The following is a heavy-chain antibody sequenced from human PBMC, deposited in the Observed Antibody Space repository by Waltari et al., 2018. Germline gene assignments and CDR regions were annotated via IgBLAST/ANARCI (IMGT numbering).Heavy chain of an antibody. Sequence: ELQLEESGGGLVQPGGSVRLPCGASGLTISGNGMAWVRQSPREGLEWVAAIKEDRTKQSYVASVEGRFTISRDNAKNSLHLQMNSLRPEDTALYFCVRIASHSGDYWGQGTLVTVSS. CDR2: IKEDRTKQ. CDR3: VRIASHSGDY. V-gene: IGHV3-7*04. J-gene: IGHJ4*02. D-gene: IGHD6-25*01. CDR1: GLTISGNG.